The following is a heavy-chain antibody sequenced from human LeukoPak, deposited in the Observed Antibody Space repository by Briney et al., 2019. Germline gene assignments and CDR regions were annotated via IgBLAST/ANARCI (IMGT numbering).Heavy chain of an antibody. V-gene: IGHV3-7*03. CDR1: GFTFSSYW. D-gene: IGHD2-8*02. CDR2: IKQDGSEK. J-gene: IGHJ4*02. Sequence: PGGSLRLSCAASGFTFSSYWMSWVRQAPGKGLEWVANIKQDGSEKYYVDSVKGRFTISRDNSKNTLYLQMNSLRAEDTAVYYCAKDQMPFGGVRTGFDCWGQGTLVTVSS. CDR3: AKDQMPFGGVRTGFDC.